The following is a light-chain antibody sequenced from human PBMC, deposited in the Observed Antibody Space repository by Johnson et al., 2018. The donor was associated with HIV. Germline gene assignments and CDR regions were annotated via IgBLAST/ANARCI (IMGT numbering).Light chain of an antibody. CDR2: DNN. Sequence: QSVLTQPPSVSAAPGQKVTISCSGSSSNIGNNYVSWYQQLPGTAPKLLIYDNNKRPSGIPDRFSGSKSGTSATLGITGLQTGDEADYYCGTWDSRLSAGIVCGTGTKVTVL. J-gene: IGLJ1*01. CDR3: GTWDSRLSAGIV. V-gene: IGLV1-51*01. CDR1: SSNIGNNY.